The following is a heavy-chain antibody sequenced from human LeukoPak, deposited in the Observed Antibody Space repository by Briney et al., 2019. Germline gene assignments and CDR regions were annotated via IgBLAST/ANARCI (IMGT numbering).Heavy chain of an antibody. CDR1: GASISSYY. D-gene: IGHD4-23*01. J-gene: IGHJ5*02. CDR3: AKSGGNSPFDP. Sequence: SETLSLTCTVSGASISSYYWTWIRQPAGKGLEWIGRFHFSGSINYNPSLKSRVTLSADTSKNQFSLKLSSVTAADTAMYYCAKSGGNSPFDPWGQGTLVTVSS. V-gene: IGHV4-4*07. CDR2: FHFSGSI.